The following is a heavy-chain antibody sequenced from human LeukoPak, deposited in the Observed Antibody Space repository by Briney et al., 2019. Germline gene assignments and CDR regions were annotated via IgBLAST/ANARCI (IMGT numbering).Heavy chain of an antibody. Sequence: GRSLRLSCAASGFTFSSYTMNWVRQAPGKGLEWVSSITSSSDYMYYADSVKGRFTISRDNAKNSLYLQMNSLRAEDTAVYYCARDWGYCSSTSCFYYGMDVWGQGTTVTVSS. CDR1: GFTFSSYT. V-gene: IGHV3-21*01. CDR3: ARDWGYCSSTSCFYYGMDV. CDR2: ITSSSDYM. D-gene: IGHD2-2*01. J-gene: IGHJ6*02.